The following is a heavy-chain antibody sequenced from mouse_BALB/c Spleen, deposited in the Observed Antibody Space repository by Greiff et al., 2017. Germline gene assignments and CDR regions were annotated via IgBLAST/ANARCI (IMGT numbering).Heavy chain of an antibody. CDR2: INPSTGYT. D-gene: IGHD1-1*01. Sequence: LVESGAELAKPGASVKMSCKASGYTFTSYWMHWVKQRPGQGLEWIGYINPSTGYTEYNQKFKDKATLTADKSSSTAYMQLSSLTSEDSAVYYCARNPPYYYGSSPYYAMDYWGQGTSVTVSS. CDR3: ARNPPYYYGSSPYYAMDY. CDR1: GYTFTSYW. V-gene: IGHV1-7*01. J-gene: IGHJ4*01.